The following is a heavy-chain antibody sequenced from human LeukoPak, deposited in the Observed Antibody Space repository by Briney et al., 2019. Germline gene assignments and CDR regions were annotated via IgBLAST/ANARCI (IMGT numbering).Heavy chain of an antibody. CDR2: VSSNGDNT. CDR1: GFIFSSYA. Sequence: GGSLRLSSVASGFIFSSYAMHWVRQAPGKGLEYVSAVSSNGDNTFYASSVKGRFTISRDNSKNTLYLQMGNLRADDMAVYYCARKVAQGPFDIWGQGTMVTVSS. CDR3: ARKVAQGPFDI. V-gene: IGHV3-64*01. J-gene: IGHJ3*02. D-gene: IGHD2-15*01.